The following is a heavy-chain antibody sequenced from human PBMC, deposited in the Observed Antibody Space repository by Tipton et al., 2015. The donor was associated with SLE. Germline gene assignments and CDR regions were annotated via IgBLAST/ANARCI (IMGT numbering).Heavy chain of an antibody. J-gene: IGHJ4*02. CDR1: GGSISSSSYY. V-gene: IGHV4-39*02. CDR2: IYYSGST. Sequence: LRLSCTVSGGSISSSSYYWGWIRQPPGKGLEWIRSIYYSGSTYYNPSLKSRVTISVDTSKNQFSLKLSSVTAADTAVYYCARDKNGDYYDYWGQGTLVTVSS. CDR3: ARDKNGDYYDY. D-gene: IGHD4-17*01.